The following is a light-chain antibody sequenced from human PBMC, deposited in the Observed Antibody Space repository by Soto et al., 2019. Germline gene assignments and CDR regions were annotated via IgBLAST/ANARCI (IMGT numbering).Light chain of an antibody. J-gene: IGKJ1*01. CDR2: GAS. Sequence: EIVMTQSPATLSVSPGERATLSCRASQSVSSNLAWYQQKPGQAPRLLIYGASTRATGIPARFSGSGSGTEFTLTISSLQSEVFAVYCCQQYNNLPLTFGQGTKLDIK. CDR3: QQYNNLPLT. V-gene: IGKV3-15*01. CDR1: QSVSSN.